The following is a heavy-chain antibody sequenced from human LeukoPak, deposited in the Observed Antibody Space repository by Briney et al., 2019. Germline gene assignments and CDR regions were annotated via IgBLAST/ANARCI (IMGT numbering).Heavy chain of an antibody. D-gene: IGHD3-3*01. CDR2: IYYSGST. Sequence: SETLSLTCTVSGGSISSGGYYWSWIRQHPGKGLEWIGYIYYSGSTYYNPSLKSRVTISVDTSKNQFSLKLSSVTAADTAVYYCARVTKNFWSGYRFFHPDYWGQGPLVTVSS. V-gene: IGHV4-31*03. CDR3: ARVTKNFWSGYRFFHPDY. J-gene: IGHJ4*02. CDR1: GGSISSGGYY.